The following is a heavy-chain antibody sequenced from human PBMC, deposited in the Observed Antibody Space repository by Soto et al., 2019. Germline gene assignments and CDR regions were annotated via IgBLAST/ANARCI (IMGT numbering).Heavy chain of an antibody. CDR1: GGSISRGGYS. J-gene: IGHJ1*01. V-gene: IGHV4-30-2*01. CDR3: ARGLWSDVFQY. CDR2: VHHTGST. Sequence: PSETMSLTCAVSGGSISRGGYSWTWIRQPPGKGLEWFGYVHHTGSTTYNPSLKTRVNISVDRPNNQFFLTLTSATAADSAVYYCARGLWSDVFQYWGLGIRVTVSS. D-gene: IGHD1-1*01.